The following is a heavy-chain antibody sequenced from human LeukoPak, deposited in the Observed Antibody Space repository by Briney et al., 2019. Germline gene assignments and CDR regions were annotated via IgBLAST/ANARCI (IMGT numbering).Heavy chain of an antibody. CDR2: ISYDGSNK. V-gene: IGHV3-30*03. D-gene: IGHD2-2*02. J-gene: IGHJ4*02. CDR3: ASNPKRYCSSTSCYTPFDY. CDR1: GFTFSDYS. Sequence: GGSLRLSCEASGFTFSDYSMNWVRQAPGKGLEWVAVISYDGSNKYYADSVKGRFTISRDNSKNTLYLQMNSLRAEDTAVYYCASNPKRYCSSTSCYTPFDYWGQGTLVTVSS.